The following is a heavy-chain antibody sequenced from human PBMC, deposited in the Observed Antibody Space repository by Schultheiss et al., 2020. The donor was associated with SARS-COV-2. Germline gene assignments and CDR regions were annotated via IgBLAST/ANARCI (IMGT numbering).Heavy chain of an antibody. CDR1: GYSFTNYW. V-gene: IGHV5-51*01. Sequence: GESLKISCEGSGYSFTNYWIGWVRQMPGKGLEWMGIIYPGDSDTRYSPSFQGQVTISADKSISTAYLQWSSLKASDTAMYYCARHDNWNYVYYGMDVWGQGTTVTVSS. CDR2: IYPGDSDT. CDR3: ARHDNWNYVYYGMDV. D-gene: IGHD1-7*01. J-gene: IGHJ6*02.